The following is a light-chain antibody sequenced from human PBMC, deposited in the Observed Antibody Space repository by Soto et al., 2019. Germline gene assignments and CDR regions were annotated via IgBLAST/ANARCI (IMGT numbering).Light chain of an antibody. CDR2: VAS. Sequence: EFVLTQSPGTLSLSPGERATLSCRASQTVSNSYLAWYQQKPGQAPRVLIYVASTRATGIPARFSGSGSGTDFTLTVSRLEPEDFAMYYCQQYHWAPDTFGQGTRLEIK. CDR3: QQYHWAPDT. V-gene: IGKV3-20*01. J-gene: IGKJ5*01. CDR1: QTVSNSY.